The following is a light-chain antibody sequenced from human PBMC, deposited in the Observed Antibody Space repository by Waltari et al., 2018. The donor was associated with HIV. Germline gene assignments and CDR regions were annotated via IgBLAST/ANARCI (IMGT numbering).Light chain of an antibody. CDR1: QNASTD. V-gene: IGKV3-15*01. CDR3: QQYNVWPPWT. J-gene: IGKJ1*01. Sequence: EVIMTQSPATLSVSPGGTATLSCWASQNASTDVAWHQQKAGQAPRLLIYGSFTRARGIPPRFSGSGSVTQFTLTITNVQPDDSALYHCQQYNVWPPWTFGQGTKVE. CDR2: GSF.